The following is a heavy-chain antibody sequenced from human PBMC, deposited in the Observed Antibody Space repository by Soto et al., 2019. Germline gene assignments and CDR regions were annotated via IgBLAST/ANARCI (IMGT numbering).Heavy chain of an antibody. Sequence: GGSLRLSCAAPGFTFSSYAMSWVRQAPGKGLEWVSAISGSGGSTYYADSVKGRFTISRDNSKNTLYLQMNSLRAEDTAVYYCAKVPHYDILTGYYYYFDYWGQGTLVTVSS. D-gene: IGHD3-9*01. J-gene: IGHJ4*02. V-gene: IGHV3-23*01. CDR2: ISGSGGST. CDR1: GFTFSSYA. CDR3: AKVPHYDILTGYYYYFDY.